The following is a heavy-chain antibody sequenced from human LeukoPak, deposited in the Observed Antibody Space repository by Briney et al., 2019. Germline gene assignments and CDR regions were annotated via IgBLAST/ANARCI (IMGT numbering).Heavy chain of an antibody. V-gene: IGHV3-53*01. CDR2: IYSDNT. CDR1: GFTVSSNS. J-gene: IGHJ4*02. D-gene: IGHD1-26*01. CDR3: ARTGGSYPYYFEY. Sequence: GGSLRLSCTVSGFTVSSNSMSWVRQAPGKGLEWVSFIYSDNTHYSDSVKGRFTISRDNSKNTLYLQMNSLRAEDTAVYYCARTGGSYPYYFEYWGQGTLVTVSS.